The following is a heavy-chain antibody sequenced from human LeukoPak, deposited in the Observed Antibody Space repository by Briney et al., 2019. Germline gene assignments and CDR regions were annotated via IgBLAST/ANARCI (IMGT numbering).Heavy chain of an antibody. CDR1: GFTFSSYG. V-gene: IGHV3-49*04. J-gene: IGHJ4*02. D-gene: IGHD4-23*01. Sequence: GGSLRLSCAASGFTFSSYGMSWVRQAPGKGLEWVGFIRSKAYGGTTEYAASVKGRFTISRDDSKSIAYLQMNSLKTEDTAVYYCTRAWSGGGNSPFDYWGQGTLVTVSS. CDR3: TRAWSGGGNSPFDY. CDR2: IRSKAYGGTT.